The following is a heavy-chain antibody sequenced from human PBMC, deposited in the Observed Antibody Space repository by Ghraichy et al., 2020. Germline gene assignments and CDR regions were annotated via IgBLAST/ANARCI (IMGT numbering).Heavy chain of an antibody. CDR2: INDSGST. D-gene: IGHD3-9*01. CDR3: ATSQLRYFDWLSRVEYFQH. J-gene: IGHJ1*01. V-gene: IGHV4-34*01. Sequence: WGGVRGPGGEGLEWVGGINDSGSTNYNPALKSRVTISVDTSKNQFSLKLSSVTAADTAVYYCATSQLRYFDWLSRVEYFQHWGQGTLVTVSS.